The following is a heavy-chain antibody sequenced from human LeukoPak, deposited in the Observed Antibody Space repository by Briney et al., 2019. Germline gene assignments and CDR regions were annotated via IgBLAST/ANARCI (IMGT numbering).Heavy chain of an antibody. D-gene: IGHD2-21*02. CDR3: ARDGSGGAWKYFDY. CDR2: IWYGGSNK. V-gene: IGHV3-33*01. CDR1: GFSFSNYG. Sequence: GGSLRLSCATSGFSFSNYGIHWVRQAPGKGLEWVALIWYGGSNKYYADSVQGRFTISRDNSKNTLFLQMNSLRAEDTAVYYCARDGSGGAWKYFDYWGQGTLVTVSS. J-gene: IGHJ4*02.